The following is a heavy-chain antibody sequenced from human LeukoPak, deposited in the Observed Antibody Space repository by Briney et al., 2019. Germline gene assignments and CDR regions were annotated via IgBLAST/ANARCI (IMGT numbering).Heavy chain of an antibody. CDR3: ARGVYYFDY. J-gene: IGHJ4*02. D-gene: IGHD2/OR15-2a*01. Sequence: PGGSLRLSCAASGFTFNTDWMSWVRQAPGKGLEWVANIKEDGSEIYYVDSVKGRFTISRDNAKNSLYLQMNSLRAEDTAAYYCARGVYYFDYWGQGTLVTVSS. CDR2: IKEDGSEI. CDR1: GFTFNTDW. V-gene: IGHV3-7*03.